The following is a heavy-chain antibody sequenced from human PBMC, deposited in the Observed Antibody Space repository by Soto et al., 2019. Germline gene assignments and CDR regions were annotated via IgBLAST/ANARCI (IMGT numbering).Heavy chain of an antibody. D-gene: IGHD6-19*01. V-gene: IGHV3-23*01. Sequence: GGSLRLSCAASGFNFDNYGMTWVRQTPGRGLEWVSTISSTGISISYADSVQGRFTISRDNSKNTLYLQMNSLRAEDAALYYCAKSYMSGWYIWDYWGQGTQVTVSS. J-gene: IGHJ4*02. CDR1: GFNFDNYG. CDR2: ISSTGISI. CDR3: AKSYMSGWYIWDY.